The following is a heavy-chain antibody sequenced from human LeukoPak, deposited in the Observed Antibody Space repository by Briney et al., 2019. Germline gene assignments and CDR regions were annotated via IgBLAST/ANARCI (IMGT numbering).Heavy chain of an antibody. J-gene: IGHJ4*02. V-gene: IGHV3-53*01. D-gene: IGHD5-24*01. CDR2: IFSNGDT. CDR1: EFTVSRNY. Sequence: GGSLRLSCTASEFTVSRNYMLWVRQAPGKGLEWVSLIFSNGDTHYADSVKVRFTISRDTSKNTVSLQMNSLRVEDTAMYYCTRDQMNYWGQGTLVTVSS. CDR3: TRDQMNY.